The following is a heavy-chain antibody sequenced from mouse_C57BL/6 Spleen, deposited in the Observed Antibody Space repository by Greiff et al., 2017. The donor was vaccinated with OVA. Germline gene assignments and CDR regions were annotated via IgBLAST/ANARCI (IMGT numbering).Heavy chain of an antibody. D-gene: IGHD2-4*01. CDR2: IDPNSGGT. CDR3: ARYDYDGGAGPWCAY. J-gene: IGHJ3*01. Sequence: QVQLQQPGAELVKPGASVKLSCKASGYTFTSYWMHWVKQRPGRGLEWIGRIDPNSGGTKYHEKFKNKATLTVDKPSSTAYLQLSSLTSEDSAVYYCARYDYDGGAGPWCAYWGQGTLVTVSA. V-gene: IGHV1-72*01. CDR1: GYTFTSYW.